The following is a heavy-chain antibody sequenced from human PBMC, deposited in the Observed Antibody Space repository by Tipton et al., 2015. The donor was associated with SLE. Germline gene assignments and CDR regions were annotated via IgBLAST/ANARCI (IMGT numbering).Heavy chain of an antibody. V-gene: IGHV4-34*01. J-gene: IGHJ3*02. Sequence: TLSLTCAVYGASFRGYYWSWIRQPPGKGLEWIGETNHSGSTNYNPSLKSRVTISIDMSKNQFSLTLSSVTAADTAVYYCARELMVVRGLSRRDAFDIWGQGAMVTVSS. D-gene: IGHD3-10*01. CDR2: TNHSGST. CDR1: GASFRGYY. CDR3: ARELMVVRGLSRRDAFDI.